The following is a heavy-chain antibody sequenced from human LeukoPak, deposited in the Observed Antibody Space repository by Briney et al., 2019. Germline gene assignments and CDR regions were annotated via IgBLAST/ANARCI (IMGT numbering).Heavy chain of an antibody. D-gene: IGHD3-3*01. CDR3: ASHPMYYDFWSGLWPSFEYFQH. J-gene: IGHJ1*01. V-gene: IGHV1-18*01. CDR1: GYTFTSYG. CDR2: ISAYNGNT. Sequence: GASVKVSCKASGYTFTSYGISWVRQAPGQGLEWMGWISAYNGNTNYAQKLQGRVTMTTDTSTSTAYMELRSLRSDDTAVYYCASHPMYYDFWSGLWPSFEYFQHWGQGTLVTVSS.